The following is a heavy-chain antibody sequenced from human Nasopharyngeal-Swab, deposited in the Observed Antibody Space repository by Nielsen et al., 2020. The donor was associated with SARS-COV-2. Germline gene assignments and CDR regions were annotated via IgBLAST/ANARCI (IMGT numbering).Heavy chain of an antibody. CDR1: GGSFSGYY. CDR3: ARGLAALYYYYYYGMDV. V-gene: IGHV4-34*01. D-gene: IGHD6-6*01. Sequence: SETLSLTCAVYGGSFSGYYWSWIRQPPGKGLEWIGEINHSGSTNYNPSLKSRVTISVDTSKNQFSLKLSSVTAADTAVYYCARGLAALYYYYYYGMDVWGQGTTVTVSS. J-gene: IGHJ6*02. CDR2: INHSGST.